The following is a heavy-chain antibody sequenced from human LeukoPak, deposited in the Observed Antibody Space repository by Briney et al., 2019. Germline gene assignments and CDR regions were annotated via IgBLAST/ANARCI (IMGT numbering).Heavy chain of an antibody. CDR3: AKSGYELIDY. CDR2: ISYDGSNK. Sequence: SGGSLRLSCAASGFTFSSYGMHWVRQAPGKGLEWVAVISYDGSNKYYADSVKGRFTISRDNSKNTLYLQMNRLRAEDTAVYYCAKSGYELIDYWGQGTLVTVSS. V-gene: IGHV3-30*18. J-gene: IGHJ4*02. CDR1: GFTFSSYG. D-gene: IGHD5-12*01.